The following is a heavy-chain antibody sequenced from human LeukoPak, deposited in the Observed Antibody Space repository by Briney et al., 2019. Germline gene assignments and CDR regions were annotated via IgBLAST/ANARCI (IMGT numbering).Heavy chain of an antibody. CDR1: GYTFTSYG. CDR2: ISAYNGNT. J-gene: IGHJ5*02. CDR3: ARELRREFDP. Sequence: ASVKVSCKASGYTFTSYGISWVRQAPGQGLEWMGWISAYNGNTNYAQKLQGRVTMTRDTSTSTVYMELSSLRSEDTAVYYCARELRREFDPWGQGTLVTVSS. D-gene: IGHD2-21*01. V-gene: IGHV1-18*01.